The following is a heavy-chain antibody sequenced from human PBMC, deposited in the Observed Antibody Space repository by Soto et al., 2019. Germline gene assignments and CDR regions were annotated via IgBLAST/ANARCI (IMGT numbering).Heavy chain of an antibody. CDR1: GYTFRSYG. Sequence: ASVKVYCKTSGYTFRSYGIGWWRQAPGQGLEWVGWISAYNGDTHYAPKFQDRITLTTETSTDTAYMELRSLRLDDTAVYYCARDWSRYYDNSGLIWFYWGQGSLVTVSS. V-gene: IGHV1-18*04. CDR2: ISAYNGDT. D-gene: IGHD3-22*01. CDR3: ARDWSRYYDNSGLIWFY. J-gene: IGHJ4*02.